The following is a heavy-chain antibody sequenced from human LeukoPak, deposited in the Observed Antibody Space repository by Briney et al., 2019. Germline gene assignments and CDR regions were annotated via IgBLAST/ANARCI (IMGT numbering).Heavy chain of an antibody. CDR1: GFTFSSYA. D-gene: IGHD3-3*01. V-gene: IGHV3-30-3*01. CDR3: ARVLVDFWSGCPAGRVPNYYYYGMDV. J-gene: IGHJ6*02. CDR2: ISYDGSNK. Sequence: GGSLRLSCAASGFTFSSYAMHWVRQAPGKGLEWVAVISYDGSNKYYADSVKGRFTISRDNSKNTLYLQMNSLRAEDTAVYYCARVLVDFWSGCPAGRVPNYYYYGMDVWGQGTTVTVSS.